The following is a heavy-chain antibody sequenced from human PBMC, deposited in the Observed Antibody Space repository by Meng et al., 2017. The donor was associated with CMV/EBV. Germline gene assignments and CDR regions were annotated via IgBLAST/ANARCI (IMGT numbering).Heavy chain of an antibody. CDR3: ARGWEAPSWFDP. CDR2: TRNKANSYTT. D-gene: IGHD1-26*01. J-gene: IGHJ5*02. Sequence: AYGFTFSDHYMDWVRQAPGKGLEWVGRTRNKANSYTTEYAASVKGRFTISRDDSKNSLYLQMNSLKTEDTAVYYCARGWEAPSWFDPWGQGTLVTVSS. CDR1: GFTFSDHY. V-gene: IGHV3-72*01.